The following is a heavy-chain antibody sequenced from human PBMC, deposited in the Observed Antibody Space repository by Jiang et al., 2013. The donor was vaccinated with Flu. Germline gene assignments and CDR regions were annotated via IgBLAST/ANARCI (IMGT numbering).Heavy chain of an antibody. CDR2: INHSGST. J-gene: IGHJ6*02. CDR1: GGSFSGYY. V-gene: IGHV4-34*01. Sequence: LLKPSETLSLTCAVYGGSFSGYYWSWIRQPPGKGLEWIGEINHSGSTNYNPSLKSRVTISVDTSKNQFSLKLSSVTAADTAVYYCARWLLRNYYYYGMDVWGQGTTVTVSS. CDR3: ARWLLRNYYYYGMDV. D-gene: IGHD3-9*01.